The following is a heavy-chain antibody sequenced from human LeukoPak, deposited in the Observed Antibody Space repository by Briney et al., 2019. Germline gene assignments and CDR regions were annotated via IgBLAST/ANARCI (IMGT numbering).Heavy chain of an antibody. CDR2: ISSISSYI. D-gene: IGHD2-2*01. Sequence: GGSVRLSCAASGFTFSSYSMNWVRQAPGKGLEWVSSISSISSYIYYADSVKGRFTISRDNAKNSLYLQMNSLRGEDTAVYYCARDIPTIVIVPAGGAFDIWGQGTMVTVSS. V-gene: IGHV3-21*01. J-gene: IGHJ3*02. CDR1: GFTFSSYS. CDR3: ARDIPTIVIVPAGGAFDI.